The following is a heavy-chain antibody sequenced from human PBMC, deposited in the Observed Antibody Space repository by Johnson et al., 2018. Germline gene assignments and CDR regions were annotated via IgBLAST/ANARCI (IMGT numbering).Heavy chain of an antibody. CDR1: GFTFSSYW. D-gene: IGHD4-17*01. CDR3: ARRQHGDYPWSTFDV. CDR2: INGGGRDE. V-gene: IGHV3-74*02. Sequence: VQLVESGGGLVQPGGSLRLSCAASGFTFSSYWMHWVRQAPGKGLVWVSRINGGGRDENYADSVKGRFTISRDNPKNTLYLQMNNLRAEDTGVYYCARRQHGDYPWSTFDVWGQGTMVTVSS. J-gene: IGHJ3*01.